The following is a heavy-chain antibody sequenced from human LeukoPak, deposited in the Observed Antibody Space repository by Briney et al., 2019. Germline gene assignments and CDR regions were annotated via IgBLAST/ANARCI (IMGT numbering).Heavy chain of an antibody. D-gene: IGHD2-15*01. CDR1: GGSISSYY. J-gene: IGHJ5*02. Sequence: SETLSLTCTVSGGSISSYYWSWIRQPPGKGLEWIGYIYYSGSTNYNPSLKSRVAISVDTSKNQFSLKLSSVTAADTAVYYCARAPSDDPKSAFDPWGQGTLVTVSS. V-gene: IGHV4-59*12. CDR3: ARAPSDDPKSAFDP. CDR2: IYYSGST.